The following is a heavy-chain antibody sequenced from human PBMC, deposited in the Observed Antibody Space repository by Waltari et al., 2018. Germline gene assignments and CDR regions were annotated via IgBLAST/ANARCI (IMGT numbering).Heavy chain of an antibody. CDR2: IKVDALNK. J-gene: IGHJ4*02. CDR3: ARGTHYSFEY. CDR1: GFRFSSYG. V-gene: IGHV3-30*02. Sequence: QVQLVESGGGVVQPGGSLRLSCAVSGFRFSSYGMHWVRQAPGKGLGWVAFIKVDALNKYYADSLKGRFTVSRDDSENALYLQMNSLRGDDTAVYYCARGTHYSFEYWGLGTLVTVSS.